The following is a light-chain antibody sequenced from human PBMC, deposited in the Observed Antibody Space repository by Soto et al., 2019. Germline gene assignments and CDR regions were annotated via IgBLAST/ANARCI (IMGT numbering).Light chain of an antibody. CDR2: EVT. V-gene: IGLV2-14*01. J-gene: IGLJ1*01. Sequence: QSVLTQPASVSGSPGQSIAISCTGTRSDVGAYNYVSWYQQHPGKAPKLMISEVTNRPSGVSDRFSGSKSGNTASLTISGLQAEDEADYYCSSFTSTHTYVFGTGTKVTVL. CDR1: RSDVGAYNY. CDR3: SSFTSTHTYV.